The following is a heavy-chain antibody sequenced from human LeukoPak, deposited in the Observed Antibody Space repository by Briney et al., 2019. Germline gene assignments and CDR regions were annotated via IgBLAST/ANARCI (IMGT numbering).Heavy chain of an antibody. Sequence: RSLRLSCAASGFTFSSYAMHWVRQAPGKGLEWVAVISYDGSNKYYADSVKGRFTISRDDSKNTLYLQMNSLRAEDTAVYYCARYDALYGMDVWGQGTTVTVSS. D-gene: IGHD1-1*01. CDR1: GFTFSSYA. CDR2: ISYDGSNK. V-gene: IGHV3-30-3*01. CDR3: ARYDALYGMDV. J-gene: IGHJ6*02.